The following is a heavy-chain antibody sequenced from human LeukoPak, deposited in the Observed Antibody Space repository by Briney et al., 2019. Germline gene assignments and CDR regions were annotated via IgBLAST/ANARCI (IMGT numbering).Heavy chain of an antibody. V-gene: IGHV4-34*01. J-gene: IGHJ4*02. D-gene: IGHD5-18*01. CDR3: ARWGHSYGYYY. CDR1: GVSFSGYY. Sequence: SETLPLTCAVYGVSFSGYYWSWIRQPPGKGLEWIGEINHSGSTNYNPSLKSRVTISVDTSKNQFSLKLSFVTAADTAVYYCARWGHSYGYYYWGQGTLVTVSS. CDR2: INHSGST.